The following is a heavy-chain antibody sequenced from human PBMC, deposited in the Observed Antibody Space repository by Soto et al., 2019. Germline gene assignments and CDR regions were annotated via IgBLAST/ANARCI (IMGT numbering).Heavy chain of an antibody. J-gene: IGHJ5*01. CDR1: GFTFSDYY. CDR2: ISSSSSYT. V-gene: IGHV3-11*06. CDR3: ARHRESNCKWFDS. Sequence: GSLRLSCAASGFTFSDYYMSWIRQAPGKGLEWVSYISSSSSYTNYADSVKGRFTISRHNAKNSLYLQLNSLRAEDTAVYYFARHRESNCKWFDSWGQGTLVTVSS.